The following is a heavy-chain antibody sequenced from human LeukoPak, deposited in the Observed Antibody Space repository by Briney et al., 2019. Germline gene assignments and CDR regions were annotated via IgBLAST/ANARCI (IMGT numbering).Heavy chain of an antibody. D-gene: IGHD1-14*01. CDR3: AKEYLSGFDP. Sequence: PGRSLRLSCAASGFTFSSYGMHWVRQAPGKRLEGVAIISHDGNNKYYADSVKGRFTISRDNSKNTLYLQMNSLRAEDTAVYYCAKEYLSGFDPWGQGTLVTVSS. V-gene: IGHV3-30*18. J-gene: IGHJ5*02. CDR1: GFTFSSYG. CDR2: ISHDGNNK.